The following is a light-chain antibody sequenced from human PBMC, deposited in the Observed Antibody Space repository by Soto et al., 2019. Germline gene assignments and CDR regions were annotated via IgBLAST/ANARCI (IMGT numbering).Light chain of an antibody. Sequence: DIQMTQSPSSLSASVGARVSITCRASQDIRTSLSWFQHKPGRAPKLLIYGASYLETGVPSRFRGSGSGTDFTFTITSLQPEDIATYYCQHYNNLPPFTFGPGTIVDIK. CDR3: QHYNNLPPFT. J-gene: IGKJ3*01. V-gene: IGKV1-33*01. CDR1: QDIRTS. CDR2: GAS.